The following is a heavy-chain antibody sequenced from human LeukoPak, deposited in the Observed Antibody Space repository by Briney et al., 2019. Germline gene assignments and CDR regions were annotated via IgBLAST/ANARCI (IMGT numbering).Heavy chain of an antibody. CDR2: INHSGST. J-gene: IGHJ4*02. V-gene: IGHV4-34*01. CDR3: ARSPRGYYGSGSYSY. Sequence: SETLSLTCAVYGGSFSGHYWSWIRQPPGKGLEWIGEINHSGSTNYNPSLKSRVTISVDTSKNQFSLKLSSVTAADTAVYYCARSPRGYYGSGSYSYWGQGTLVTVAS. D-gene: IGHD3-10*01. CDR1: GGSFSGHY.